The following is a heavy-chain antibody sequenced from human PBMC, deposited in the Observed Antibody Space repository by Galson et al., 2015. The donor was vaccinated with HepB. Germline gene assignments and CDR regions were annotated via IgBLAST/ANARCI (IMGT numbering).Heavy chain of an antibody. CDR2: ISAYNGNT. D-gene: IGHD4-17*01. J-gene: IGHJ5*02. V-gene: IGHV1-18*01. CDR3: ASGYGDYENNWFDP. CDR1: GYTFTNYG. Sequence: VKVSCKASGYTFTNYGISWVRQAPGQGLEWMGWISAYNGNTNYAQKLQGRVTMTTDTSTSTAYMELRSLRSDDTAVYYCASGYGDYENNWFDPWGQGTLVTVSS.